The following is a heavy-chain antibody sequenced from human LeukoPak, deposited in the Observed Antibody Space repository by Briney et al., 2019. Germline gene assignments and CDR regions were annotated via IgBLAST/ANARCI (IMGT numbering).Heavy chain of an antibody. Sequence: GSLRLSCAASGFTFSSYAMTWVRQAPGKGLEWVSAIRGTGDTTYYADSVRGRFTIFRDNSKNTLYLQMNSLRAEDTAVYYCAKDRTPIRYLSWFDPWGQGTLVTVSS. CDR3: AKDRTPIRYLSWFDP. D-gene: IGHD3-9*01. V-gene: IGHV3-23*01. CDR1: GFTFSSYA. J-gene: IGHJ5*02. CDR2: IRGTGDTT.